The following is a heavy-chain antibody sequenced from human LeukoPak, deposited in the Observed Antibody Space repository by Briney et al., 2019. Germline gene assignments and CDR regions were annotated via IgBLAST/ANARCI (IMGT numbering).Heavy chain of an antibody. D-gene: IGHD5-18*01. CDR2: INSDGSST. J-gene: IGHJ4*02. V-gene: IGHV3-74*01. Sequence: GGSLRLSCAASGFTFSSYWMHWVRQAPGKGLVWVSRINSDGSSTSYADSVKGRFTISRDNAKNTLYLQMNSLRAEDTAVYYCARVTQLWHPFDYWGQGTLVTGSS. CDR1: GFTFSSYW. CDR3: ARVTQLWHPFDY.